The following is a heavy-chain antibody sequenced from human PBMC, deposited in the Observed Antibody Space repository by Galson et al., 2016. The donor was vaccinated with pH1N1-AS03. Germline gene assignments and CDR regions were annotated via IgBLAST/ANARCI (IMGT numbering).Heavy chain of an antibody. J-gene: IGHJ6*03. D-gene: IGHD6-13*01. CDR3: ARAGIATSYFHYYYLDV. V-gene: IGHV3-7*04. CDR2: IKGDGSEK. Sequence: SLRLSCAASGFTFSSYWMSWVRQAPGKGLEWVANIKGDGSEKYYVDSVKGRFTISRDNGKNSLYLQMNSLRAEDTAVYFCARAGIATSYFHYYYLDVWGKGATVTVSS. CDR1: GFTFSSYW.